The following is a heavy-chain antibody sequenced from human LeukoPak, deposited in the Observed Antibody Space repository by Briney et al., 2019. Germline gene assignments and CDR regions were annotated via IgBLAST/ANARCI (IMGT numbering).Heavy chain of an antibody. J-gene: IGHJ4*02. CDR1: GYTFTRYY. V-gene: IGHV1-46*01. Sequence: ASVKVSCKASGYTFTRYYMHWVRQAPGQGLEWMGIINPSGGSTSFAQKFQGRVTMTTDTSTSIAYMELRSLRSEDTAVYYCATGIVGARGMDYWGQGTLVTVSS. CDR3: ATGIVGARGMDY. D-gene: IGHD1-26*01. CDR2: INPSGGST.